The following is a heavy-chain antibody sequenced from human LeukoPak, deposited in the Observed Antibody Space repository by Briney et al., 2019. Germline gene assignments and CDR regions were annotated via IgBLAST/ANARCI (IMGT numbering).Heavy chain of an antibody. V-gene: IGHV3-33*08. Sequence: GRSLRLSCAASGFTFSSYGMHWVRQAPGKGLEWVAFIRYDGSNKYYADSVKGRFTISRDNAKNSLYLQMNSLRVDDTAVYYCARVPLYSSGWSDYWGQGTLVTVSS. CDR1: GFTFSSYG. CDR2: IRYDGSNK. J-gene: IGHJ4*02. D-gene: IGHD6-19*01. CDR3: ARVPLYSSGWSDY.